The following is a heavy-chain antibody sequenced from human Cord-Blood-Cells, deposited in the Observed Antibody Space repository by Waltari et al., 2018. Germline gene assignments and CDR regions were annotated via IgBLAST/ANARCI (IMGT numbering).Heavy chain of an antibody. Sequence: QVQLVQSGAEVKKPGPSVKVSSKASGGTFSSYAISWVRRAPGQGLEGMGGIIPIFGTANYAQKFQGRVTITADESTSTAYMELCSLRSEDTAVYYCARTLYCSGGSCYYYYGMDVWGQGTTVTVSS. CDR1: GGTFSSYA. CDR3: ARTLYCSGGSCYYYYGMDV. J-gene: IGHJ6*02. V-gene: IGHV1-69*01. D-gene: IGHD2-15*01. CDR2: IIPIFGTA.